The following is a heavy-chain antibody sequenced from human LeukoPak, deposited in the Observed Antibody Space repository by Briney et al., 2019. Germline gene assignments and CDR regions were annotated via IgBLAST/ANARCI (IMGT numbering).Heavy chain of an antibody. CDR1: GYTFTSYG. CDR3: ATEIFATNERPYYALDV. D-gene: IGHD1-1*01. Sequence: ASVKVSCEASGYTFTSYGISCVRQAPGQGLEWVGWISTHNGNTNYAQKFQGRVTMTTDTSTSTAYMELRSLRAEDLAVYYCATEIFATNERPYYALDVWGQGTTVTVSS. V-gene: IGHV1-18*03. CDR2: ISTHNGNT. J-gene: IGHJ6*02.